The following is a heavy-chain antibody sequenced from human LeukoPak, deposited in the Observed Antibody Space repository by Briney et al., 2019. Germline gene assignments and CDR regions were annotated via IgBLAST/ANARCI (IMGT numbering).Heavy chain of an antibody. CDR3: ARGDGYSFDY. Sequence: PSETVSLTCDVSGGSISSGGYSWSWIRQPPGKGLEWIGYIYHSGSAYYNPSLESRVTISIDRSKNQFSLKLTSVTAADTAVYYCARGDGYSFDYWGQGTLVTVSS. J-gene: IGHJ4*02. V-gene: IGHV4-30-2*01. CDR1: GGSISSGGYS. CDR2: IYHSGSA. D-gene: IGHD2-21*02.